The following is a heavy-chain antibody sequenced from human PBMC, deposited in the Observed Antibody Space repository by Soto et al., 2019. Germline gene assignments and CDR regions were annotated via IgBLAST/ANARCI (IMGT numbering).Heavy chain of an antibody. CDR3: ARHLGNYVGLATFDY. J-gene: IGHJ4*02. Sequence: SEILSLTCTVSGGSIISSSYYWGWIRQPPGKGLEWIGSIYYSGSTYYNPSLKSRVTISVDTSKNQFSLKLSSVTAADTAVYYCARHLGNYVGLATFDYWGQGTLVTVSS. CDR2: IYYSGST. V-gene: IGHV4-39*01. D-gene: IGHD1-7*01. CDR1: GGSIISSSYY.